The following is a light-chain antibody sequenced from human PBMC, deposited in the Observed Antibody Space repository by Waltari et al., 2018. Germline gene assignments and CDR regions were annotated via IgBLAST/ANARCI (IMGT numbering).Light chain of an antibody. CDR1: SGHSSNV. Sequence: QLVLTQSPSASASLGASVKLTCTLSSGHSSNVIAWLQEQPGKGPRYLMKVNSDGSHSKGDGIPDRFSGSSAGAERYLTIACLQSEDEADYYCQTGGHGTWVFGGGTKLTVL. J-gene: IGLJ3*02. V-gene: IGLV4-69*01. CDR3: QTGGHGTWV. CDR2: VNSDGSH.